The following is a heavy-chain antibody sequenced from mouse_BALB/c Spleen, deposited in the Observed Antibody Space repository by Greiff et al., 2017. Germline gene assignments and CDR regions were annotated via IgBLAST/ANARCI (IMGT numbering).Heavy chain of an antibody. CDR1: GYTFTSYW. CDR3: ERRRDSSGVYFDY. J-gene: IGHJ2*01. D-gene: IGHD3-2*01. V-gene: IGHV1-74*01. Sequence: VQLQQPGAELVRPGASVKLSCTASGYTFTSYWMNWVKQRPEQGLEWIGRIDPYDSDTHYNHKVKDKAILTVDKSSSTAYMQLSSLTSEDSAVYYCERRRDSSGVYFDYWGQGTTLTVSA. CDR2: IDPYDSDT.